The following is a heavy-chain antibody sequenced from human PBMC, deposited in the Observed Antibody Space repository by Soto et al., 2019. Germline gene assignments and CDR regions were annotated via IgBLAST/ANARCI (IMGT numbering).Heavy chain of an antibody. Sequence: QVQLVQSGAEVKKPGSSVKVSCKASGGTFSSYAISWVRQAPGQGLEWMGGIIPIFGTANYAQKFQGRVTITADESTSTAYMELSGLRAEDTAVYYCARARWGNDVFNFDYWGQGTLVTVSS. V-gene: IGHV1-69*12. CDR2: IIPIFGTA. D-gene: IGHD1-1*01. J-gene: IGHJ4*02. CDR3: ARARWGNDVFNFDY. CDR1: GGTFSSYA.